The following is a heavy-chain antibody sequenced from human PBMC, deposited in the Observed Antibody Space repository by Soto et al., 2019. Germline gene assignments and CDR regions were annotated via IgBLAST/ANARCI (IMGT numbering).Heavy chain of an antibody. CDR1: GFTFSDFG. CDR3: AKDAGNEESLFDY. J-gene: IGHJ4*02. V-gene: IGHV3-23*01. Sequence: LRLSCEASGFTFSDFGMSWVRQIPGKGLEWVSTVNNDGRNTHYADSVEGRFTISRDNSKNTLYLQMGSLRAEDTAIYYCAKDAGNEESLFDYWGQGTLVTVSS. CDR2: VNNDGRNT.